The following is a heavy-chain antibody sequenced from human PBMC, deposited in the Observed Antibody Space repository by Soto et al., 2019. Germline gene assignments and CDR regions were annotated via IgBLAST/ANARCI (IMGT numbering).Heavy chain of an antibody. CDR1: GFTFSSYA. D-gene: IGHD5-12*01. CDR3: AKYPEYSGYDGTYFDY. V-gene: IGHV3-23*01. CDR2: ISGSGGST. J-gene: IGHJ4*02. Sequence: PGGSLRLSCAASGFTFSSYAMSWVRQAPGKGLEWVSTISGSGGSTYYADSVKGRFTISRDNSKNTLYVQMNSLRAEDTAVYYCAKYPEYSGYDGTYFDYWGQGTLVSVSS.